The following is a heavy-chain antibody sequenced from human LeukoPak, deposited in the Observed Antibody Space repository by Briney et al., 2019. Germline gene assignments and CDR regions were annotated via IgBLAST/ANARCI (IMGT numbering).Heavy chain of an antibody. Sequence: GGSLRLSCAASGFTFSSYGMSWVRQAPGKVLEWVSAISGSGGSTYYADSVKGRFTISRDNSKNILYLHMNSLRAEDSALYYCAKEGQTVAGNGYFDFWGQGTLVPVSS. CDR2: ISGSGGST. V-gene: IGHV3-23*01. D-gene: IGHD6-19*01. CDR1: GFTFSSYG. J-gene: IGHJ4*02. CDR3: AKEGQTVAGNGYFDF.